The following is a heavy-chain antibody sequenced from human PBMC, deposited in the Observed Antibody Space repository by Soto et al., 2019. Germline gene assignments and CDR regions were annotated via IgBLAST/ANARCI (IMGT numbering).Heavy chain of an antibody. Sequence: QVQLQGSGPGLVKPSGTLSLTCAVSSDSISSRHWWSWVRQSPGQGLEWIGEIYHSGGTNYNPSLQGRLTISMVKSKNQFSLILTSLTAADTAVYYCARRTGHFYDWGQGTLVTVSS. D-gene: IGHD3-10*01. CDR1: SDSISSRHW. V-gene: IGHV4-4*02. CDR2: IYHSGGT. CDR3: ARRTGHFYD. J-gene: IGHJ4*02.